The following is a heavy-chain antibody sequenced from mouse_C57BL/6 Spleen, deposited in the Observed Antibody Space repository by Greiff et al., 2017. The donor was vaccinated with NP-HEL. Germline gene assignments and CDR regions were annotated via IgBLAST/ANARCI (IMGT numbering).Heavy chain of an antibody. D-gene: IGHD2-3*01. V-gene: IGHV5-9*01. CDR1: GFTFGSYT. CDR3: ASDDGYYPWFAY. J-gene: IGHJ3*01. Sequence: EVQVVESGGGLVKPGGSLKLSCAASGFTFGSYTMSWVRQTPEKRLEWVATISGGGGNTYYPDRVKGRFTISRDNAKNTLYLQMSSLRSEDTALYYCASDDGYYPWFAYWGQGTLVTVSA. CDR2: ISGGGGNT.